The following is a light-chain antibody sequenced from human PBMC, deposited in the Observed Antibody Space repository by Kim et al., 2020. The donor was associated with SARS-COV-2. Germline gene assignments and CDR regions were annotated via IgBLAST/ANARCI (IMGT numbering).Light chain of an antibody. CDR1: TSNIGAGYD. V-gene: IGLV1-40*01. CDR3: QSYDHRLSGSV. Sequence: QAVLTQPPSVSGAPGQRVTISCTGSTSNIGAGYDVHWYQDLPGTAPRLLIYDNNNRPSGVPDRFSGSKSGTSASLAITGLQAEDEADYYCQSYDHRLSGSVFGGGTKLTVL. CDR2: DNN. J-gene: IGLJ3*02.